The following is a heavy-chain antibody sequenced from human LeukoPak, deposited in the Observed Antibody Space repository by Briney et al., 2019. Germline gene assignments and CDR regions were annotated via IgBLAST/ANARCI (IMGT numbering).Heavy chain of an antibody. CDR1: GFTFSSYA. J-gene: IGHJ4*02. V-gene: IGHV3-30*04. D-gene: IGHD5-18*01. CDR3: ARDKRGNVNTAMTD. CDR2: ISYDGSSK. Sequence: GGSLRLSCAASGFTFSSYAMRWVRQAPGKGLEWVAVISYDGSSKYYADSVKGRFTISRDNSKNTLYLQMNSLRAEDTAVYYCARDKRGNVNTAMTDWGQGTLVTVSS.